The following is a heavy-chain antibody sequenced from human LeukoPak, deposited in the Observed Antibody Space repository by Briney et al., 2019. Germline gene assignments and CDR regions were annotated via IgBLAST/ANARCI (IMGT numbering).Heavy chain of an antibody. CDR3: ASIVVVTAQAFDY. Sequence: GASVKVSCKASGGTFSSYAISWVRQAPGQGLEWMGRIIPILGIANYAQRFQGRVTITADKSTSTAYMELSSLRSEDTAVYYCASIVVVTAQAFDYWGQGTLVTVSS. D-gene: IGHD2-21*02. V-gene: IGHV1-69*04. J-gene: IGHJ4*02. CDR1: GGTFSSYA. CDR2: IIPILGIA.